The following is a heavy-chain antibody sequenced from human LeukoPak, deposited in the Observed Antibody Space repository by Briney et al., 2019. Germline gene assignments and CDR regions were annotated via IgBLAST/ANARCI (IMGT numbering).Heavy chain of an antibody. CDR2: MNPNSGNT. J-gene: IGHJ6*03. Sequence: ASVKVSCKASGYTFTSYDINWVRQATGQGLEWMGWMNPNSGNTGCAQKFQGRVTITRNTSISTAYMELSSLRSEDTAVYYCARGQYCSGGSCSVLFDYYYYYYMDVWGKGTTVTVSS. CDR1: GYTFTSYD. D-gene: IGHD2-15*01. CDR3: ARGQYCSGGSCSVLFDYYYYYYMDV. V-gene: IGHV1-8*03.